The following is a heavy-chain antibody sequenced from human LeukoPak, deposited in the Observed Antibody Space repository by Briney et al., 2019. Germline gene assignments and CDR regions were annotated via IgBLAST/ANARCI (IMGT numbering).Heavy chain of an antibody. V-gene: IGHV3-15*01. D-gene: IGHD5-12*01. J-gene: IGHJ3*02. CDR1: GFTFSNAW. Sequence: GGSLRLSCAASGFTFSNAWMSWVRQAPGKGLEWVGRIKSKTDGGTTDYAAPVKGRFTISRDDSKTTLYLQMNSLKTEDTAVYYCTTAGIEVATIYGPDAFDIWGQGTMVTVSS. CDR3: TTAGIEVATIYGPDAFDI. CDR2: IKSKTDGGTT.